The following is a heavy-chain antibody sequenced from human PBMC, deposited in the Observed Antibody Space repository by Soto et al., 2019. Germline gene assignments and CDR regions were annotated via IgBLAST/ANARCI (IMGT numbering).Heavy chain of an antibody. D-gene: IGHD5-18*01. V-gene: IGHV4-59*01. J-gene: IGHJ4*02. CDR3: ARDHGRFSYHD. CDR2: IYYSGST. Sequence: PSETLSLTCTVSGGSISSYYWSWIRQPPGKGLEWIGYIYYSGSTNYNPSLKSRVTISVDTSKNQFSLKLSSVTAADTAVYYCARDHGRFSYHDWGQGTLVTVS. CDR1: GGSISSYY.